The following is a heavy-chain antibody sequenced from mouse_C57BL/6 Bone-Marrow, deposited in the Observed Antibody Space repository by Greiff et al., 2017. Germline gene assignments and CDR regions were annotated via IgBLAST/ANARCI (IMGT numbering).Heavy chain of an antibody. CDR3: TYDGYYPYFDY. D-gene: IGHD2-3*01. CDR1: GYTFTDYE. CDR2: IDPETGGT. V-gene: IGHV1-15*01. J-gene: IGHJ2*01. Sequence: QVQLQQSGAELVRPGASVTLSCKASGYTFTDYEMHWVKQTPVHGLEWIGAIDPETGGTAYNQKFKGKAILTADKSSSTAYMELRSLTSEDSAVYYCTYDGYYPYFDYWGQGTTLTVSS.